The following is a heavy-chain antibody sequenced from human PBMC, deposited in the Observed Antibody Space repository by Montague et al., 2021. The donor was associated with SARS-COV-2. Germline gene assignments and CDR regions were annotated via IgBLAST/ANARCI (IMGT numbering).Heavy chain of an antibody. CDR3: MRAGGYANRPPV. CDR2: IYDTAST. CDR1: GASIVNTDC. Sequence: SETLSLTCAVSGASIVNTDCWSWVRQPPGKGLEWVGEIYDTASTNYNPSPKRRVTMSVDKFNNQVSLQLTYLTAADTAVYFCMRAGGYANRPPVWGQGAQVTVSS. D-gene: IGHD6-19*01. J-gene: IGHJ4*02. V-gene: IGHV4-4*02.